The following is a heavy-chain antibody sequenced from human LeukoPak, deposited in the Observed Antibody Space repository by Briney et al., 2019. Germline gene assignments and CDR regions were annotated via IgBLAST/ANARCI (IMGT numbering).Heavy chain of an antibody. CDR1: GYTFTSYG. J-gene: IGHJ6*02. D-gene: IGHD1-26*01. V-gene: IGHV1-18*01. CDR2: ISAYNGNT. CDR3: ARDVGATSYYYYYGMDV. Sequence: ASVKVSCKASGYTFTSYGISWVRQASGQGLEWMGWISAYNGNTNYAQKLQGRVTMTTDTSTSTAYMELRSLRSDDTAVYYCARDVGATSYYYYYGMDVWGQGTTVTVSS.